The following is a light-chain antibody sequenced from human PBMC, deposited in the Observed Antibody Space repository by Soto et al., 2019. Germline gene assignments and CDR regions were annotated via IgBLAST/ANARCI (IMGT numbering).Light chain of an antibody. CDR2: GAS. Sequence: EIVLTQSPDTLSLSPGESATLSCRASQSVNSNYLAWYQQKPGQAPRLLIYGASSRATDIPDRFSGRGSGTDFTLTISRLEPEDFAVFYCQQYDNSITFGQGTRLEIE. CDR1: QSVNSNY. CDR3: QQYDNSIT. V-gene: IGKV3-20*01. J-gene: IGKJ5*01.